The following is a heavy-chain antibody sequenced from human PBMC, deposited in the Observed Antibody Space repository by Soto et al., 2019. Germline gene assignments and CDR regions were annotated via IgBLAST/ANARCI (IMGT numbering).Heavy chain of an antibody. CDR3: ARGYSSGYYGYYYGMDV. CDR1: GGTFSSYA. D-gene: IGHD3-22*01. CDR2: IIPIFGTA. Sequence: GASVKVSCKASGGTFSSYAISLVRQAPGQGLEWMGGIIPIFGTANYAQKFQGRVTITADESTSTAYMELSSLRSEDTAVYYCARGYSSGYYGYYYGMDVRGQGTTVTVSS. J-gene: IGHJ6*02. V-gene: IGHV1-69*13.